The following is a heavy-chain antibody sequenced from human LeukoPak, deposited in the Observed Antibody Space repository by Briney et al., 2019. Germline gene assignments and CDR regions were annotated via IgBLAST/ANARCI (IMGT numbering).Heavy chain of an antibody. CDR3: ARDSAGGYFDL. CDR1: GFTFSTYA. V-gene: IGHV3-33*01. J-gene: IGHJ2*01. D-gene: IGHD3-10*01. Sequence: GGSLRLSCAASGFTFSTYAIHWVRQAPGKGLEWVAVIWFDGSEQYYADSVKGRFTISRDNSKNTLYLQMNSLRAEDTAVYYCARDSAGGYFDLWGRGTLVTVSS. CDR2: IWFDGSEQ.